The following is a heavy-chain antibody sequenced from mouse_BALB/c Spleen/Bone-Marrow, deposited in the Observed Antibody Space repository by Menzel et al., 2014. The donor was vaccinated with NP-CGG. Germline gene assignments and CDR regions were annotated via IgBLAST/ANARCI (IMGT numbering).Heavy chain of an antibody. D-gene: IGHD2-4*01. V-gene: IGHV5-9-2*01. Sequence: DVHLVESGGGLVKSGGSLKLSCAASGFSFSNYGMSWVRQTPGKRLEWVATISGDGRYTFYSDSVKGRFTISRDNARNNLYLQLSSLRSEDTALYYCARHAYYDQTEVSFVYWGQGTLVTVSA. CDR3: ARHAYYDQTEVSFVY. CDR1: GFSFSNYG. J-gene: IGHJ3*01. CDR2: ISGDGRYT.